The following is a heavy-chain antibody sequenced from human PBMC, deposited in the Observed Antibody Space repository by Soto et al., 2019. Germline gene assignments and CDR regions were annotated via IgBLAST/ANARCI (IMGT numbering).Heavy chain of an antibody. CDR1: GGTFSSYA. J-gene: IGHJ6*02. D-gene: IGHD2-2*01. V-gene: IGHV1-69*13. Sequence: GASVKVSCKASGGTFSSYAISWVRQAPGQGLEWMGGIIPIFGTANYAQKFQGRVTITADESTSTAYMELSSLRSEDTAVYYCARDIVVVPAATYYYYGMDVWGQGTTVTAP. CDR3: ARDIVVVPAATYYYYGMDV. CDR2: IIPIFGTA.